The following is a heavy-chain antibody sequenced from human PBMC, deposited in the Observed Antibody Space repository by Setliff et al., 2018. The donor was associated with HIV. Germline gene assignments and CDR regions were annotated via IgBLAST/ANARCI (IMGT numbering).Heavy chain of an antibody. J-gene: IGHJ4*01. CDR2: IYYSGST. CDR1: GGSISSYY. V-gene: IGHV4-59*12. D-gene: IGHD5-12*01. Sequence: SETLSLTCTVSGGSISSYYWSWIRQPPGKGLEWIGYIYYSGSTNYNPSFRSRVTISVDSSKNQLSLKLSSVTAADTAVYYCARDARWLQFPYFDYWGQGTLVTVSS. CDR3: ARDARWLQFPYFDY.